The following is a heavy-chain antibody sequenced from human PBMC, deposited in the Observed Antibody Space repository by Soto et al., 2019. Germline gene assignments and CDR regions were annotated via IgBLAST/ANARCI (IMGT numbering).Heavy chain of an antibody. Sequence: GGSLRLSCAASGFPFSSYSMNWVRQAPGKGLEWVSYISSSSSTIYYADSVKSRFTISRDNAKNSLYLQMNSLRDEDTAVYYCARDPYYYDSPGHAFDIWGQGTMVTVSS. J-gene: IGHJ3*02. CDR3: ARDPYYYDSPGHAFDI. D-gene: IGHD3-22*01. CDR2: ISSSSSTI. V-gene: IGHV3-48*02. CDR1: GFPFSSYS.